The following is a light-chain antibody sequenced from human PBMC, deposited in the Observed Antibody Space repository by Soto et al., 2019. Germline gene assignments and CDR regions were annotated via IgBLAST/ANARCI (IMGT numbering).Light chain of an antibody. Sequence: EIVMTQSPATLSVSPGERATLSCRASQSVGINLAWYQQKSGQAPRLLIYGASTRATDLPVRFSGSGSGTELTLTISSLQSEDFAVYYCQQYTNWPRTFGQGTKVEIK. CDR2: GAS. CDR3: QQYTNWPRT. J-gene: IGKJ1*01. CDR1: QSVGIN. V-gene: IGKV3-15*01.